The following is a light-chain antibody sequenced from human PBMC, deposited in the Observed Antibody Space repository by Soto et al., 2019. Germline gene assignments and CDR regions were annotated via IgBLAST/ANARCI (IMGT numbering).Light chain of an antibody. V-gene: IGKV3-15*01. CDR1: QSVSSN. J-gene: IGKJ1*01. CDR2: DTS. Sequence: EIVMTQSPATLSVSPGERATLSCRASQSVSSNLAWYQQKPGQAPRLLIYDTSTRATGIPARFSGSGSGTEFTLTINSLQSEDFAVYYCQQYNNWRWTFGQGTKVEIK. CDR3: QQYNNWRWT.